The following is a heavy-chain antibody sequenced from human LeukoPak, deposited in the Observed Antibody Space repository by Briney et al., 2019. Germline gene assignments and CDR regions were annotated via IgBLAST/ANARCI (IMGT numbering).Heavy chain of an antibody. Sequence: PGGSLRLSCAASGFTFSSYGMSWVRQAPGKGLEWVSAIGGSGGSTYYADSVKGRFTISRDNSKNTLYLQMNSLRAEDTAVYYCASSGDVVVTARPNWFDPWGQGTLVTVSS. CDR1: GFTFSSYG. CDR2: IGGSGGST. J-gene: IGHJ5*02. D-gene: IGHD2-21*02. CDR3: ASSGDVVVTARPNWFDP. V-gene: IGHV3-23*01.